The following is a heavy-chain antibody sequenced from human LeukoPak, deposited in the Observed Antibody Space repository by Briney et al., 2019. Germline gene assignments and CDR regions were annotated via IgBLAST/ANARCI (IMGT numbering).Heavy chain of an antibody. J-gene: IGHJ6*02. CDR3: ARDQPETWTKNYYYYGMDV. Sequence: ASVKVSCKASGGTFSSYAISWVRQAPGQGLEWMGGIIPIFGTANYAQKFQGRVTITADESTSTAYMELSSLRSEDTAVYYCARDQPETWTKNYYYYGMDVWGQGTTVTVSS. CDR1: GGTFSSYA. CDR2: IIPIFGTA. D-gene: IGHD1/OR15-1a*01. V-gene: IGHV1-69*13.